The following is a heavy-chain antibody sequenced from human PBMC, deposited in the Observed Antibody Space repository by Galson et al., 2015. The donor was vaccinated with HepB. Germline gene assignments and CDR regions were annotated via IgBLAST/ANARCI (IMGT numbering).Heavy chain of an antibody. V-gene: IGHV1-46*03. CDR1: GFTFTTNNY. D-gene: IGHD6-19*01. CDR2: LNPSGGST. CDR3: ARDAEYGSGWLYFDY. Sequence: SVKVSCKASGFTFTTNNYIHWVRQAPGQGLEWMGMLNPSGGSTSYAQKFQGRVIMTRDTSTSTVYMELRGQRSEDTALYFCARDAEYGSGWLYFDYWGQGTLVTVSS. J-gene: IGHJ4*02.